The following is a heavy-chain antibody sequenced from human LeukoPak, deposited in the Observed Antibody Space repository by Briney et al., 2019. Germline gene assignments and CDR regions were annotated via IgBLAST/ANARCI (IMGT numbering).Heavy chain of an antibody. CDR2: MFYSRNSGSS. J-gene: IGHJ3*02. D-gene: IGHD3-9*01. Sequence: SETLSLTCTVSGGSISGDHWSWIRQSPGKGLESIGYMFYSRNSGSSNYNPSLKSRATISGDTSKNQFSLRLSSVTAADTAVYYCARGSPYYDILTGLIAFDIWGQGTMVTVSS. CDR3: ARGSPYYDILTGLIAFDI. V-gene: IGHV4-59*01. CDR1: GGSISGDH.